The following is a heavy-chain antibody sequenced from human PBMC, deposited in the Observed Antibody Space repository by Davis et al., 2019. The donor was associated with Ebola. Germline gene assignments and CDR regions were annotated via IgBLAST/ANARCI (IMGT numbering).Heavy chain of an antibody. CDR1: GGSFSGYY. D-gene: IGHD3-10*01. CDR3: AREKGSYYGMDV. V-gene: IGHV4-34*01. Sequence: SQTLSLTCAVYGGSFSGYYWSWIRQPPGKGLEWLGEINHSGSTNYNPSLKSRVTISVDTSKNQFSLKLSSVTAADTAIYYCAREKGSYYGMDVWGPGTTVTVSS. CDR2: INHSGST. J-gene: IGHJ6*02.